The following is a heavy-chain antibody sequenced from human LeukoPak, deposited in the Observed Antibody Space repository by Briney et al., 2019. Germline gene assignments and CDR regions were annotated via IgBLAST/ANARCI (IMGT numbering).Heavy chain of an antibody. CDR2: INHSGST. CDR1: GGSFSGYY. V-gene: IGHV4-34*01. D-gene: IGHD3-3*01. Sequence: SETLSLTCAVYGGSFSGYYWSWIRQPPGKGLEWIGEINHSGSTNYNPSLKSRVTISVDTSKNQFSLKLSSVTAADTAVYYCARQGYDFWSGYDYWGQGTLVTVSS. CDR3: ARQGYDFWSGYDY. J-gene: IGHJ4*02.